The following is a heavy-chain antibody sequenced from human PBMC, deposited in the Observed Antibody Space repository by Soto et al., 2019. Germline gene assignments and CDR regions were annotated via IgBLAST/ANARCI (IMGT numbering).Heavy chain of an antibody. Sequence: QVQLQQWGAGLLKPSETLSLTCAVYGGSFSGYYWSWIRQPPGKGLEWIGEINHSGSTNYNPSLKSRVTISVDTSKNHFSLTLSPATAADTAVYYCARGGSYSSSSYPSDYWGQGTLVTVSS. CDR1: GGSFSGYY. D-gene: IGHD6-13*01. CDR2: INHSGST. CDR3: ARGGSYSSSSYPSDY. V-gene: IGHV4-34*01. J-gene: IGHJ4*02.